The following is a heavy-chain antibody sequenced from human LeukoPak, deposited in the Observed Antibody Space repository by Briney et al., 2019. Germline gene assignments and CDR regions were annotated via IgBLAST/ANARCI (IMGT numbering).Heavy chain of an antibody. CDR2: IYYSGNT. J-gene: IGHJ4*02. V-gene: IGHV4-59*01. CDR1: GGSISTYY. Sequence: PSETLSLTCTVSGGSISTYYWSWIRQPPGKGLEWIGYIYYSGNTNYNPSLKSRVTISVDTSKNQFSLKLTSVTAADTAVYYCARVFRGSGSYGVDYWGQGTLVTVSS. D-gene: IGHD3-10*01. CDR3: ARVFRGSGSYGVDY.